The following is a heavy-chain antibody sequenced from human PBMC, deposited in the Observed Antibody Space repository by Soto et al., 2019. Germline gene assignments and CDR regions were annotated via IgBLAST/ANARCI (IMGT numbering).Heavy chain of an antibody. D-gene: IGHD5-12*01. CDR2: IIPIFGTT. CDR1: GGTFSSYG. J-gene: IGHJ6*02. Sequence: QVQLVQSGAEVKKPGSSVKVSCKASGGTFSSYGISWVRQAPGQGLEWMGGIIPIFGTTNYAQMFQGRVTITADKSTSTAYRELSSLRSEDTAVYYCARHSGYEQNYFYYYGMVVWGQGTTVTVSS. V-gene: IGHV1-69*06. CDR3: ARHSGYEQNYFYYYGMVV.